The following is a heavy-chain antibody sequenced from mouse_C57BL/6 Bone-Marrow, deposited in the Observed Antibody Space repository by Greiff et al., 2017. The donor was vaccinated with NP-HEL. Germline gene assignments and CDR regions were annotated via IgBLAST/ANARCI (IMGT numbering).Heavy chain of an antibody. V-gene: IGHV2-9-1*01. Sequence: QVQLKQSGPGLVAPSQSLSITCTVSGFSLTSYAISWVRQPPGKGLEWLGVIWTGGGTNYNSALKSRLSISKDNSKSQVFLKMNSLQADDTARYYCASTTVVARWYFDGWGTGTTVTVSS. CDR3: ASTTVVARWYFDG. D-gene: IGHD1-1*01. J-gene: IGHJ1*03. CDR2: IWTGGGT. CDR1: GFSLTSYA.